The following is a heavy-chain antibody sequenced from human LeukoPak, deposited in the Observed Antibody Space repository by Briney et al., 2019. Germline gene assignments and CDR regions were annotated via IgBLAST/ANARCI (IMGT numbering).Heavy chain of an antibody. CDR3: ARDTYRPSLIDY. CDR1: GFTFSLYA. J-gene: IGHJ4*02. V-gene: IGHV3-21*05. Sequence: PGGSLRLSCTASGFTFSLYAMNWVRLAPGRGLEWVSYIDSGSDDLLYSASVRGRFTISRDNAKNTLYLQMKSLRAEDTAVYYCARDTYRPSLIDYWGQGTLVAVSS. CDR2: IDSGSDDL. D-gene: IGHD1-14*01.